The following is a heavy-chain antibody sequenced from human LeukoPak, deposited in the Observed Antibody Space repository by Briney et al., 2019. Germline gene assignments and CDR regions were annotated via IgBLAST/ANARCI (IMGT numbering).Heavy chain of an antibody. Sequence: GGSLRLSCAASGFTFSSYAMSWVRQAPGKGLEWVSAISGSGGSTYYADSVKGRFTISRDNFKDTLYLQMNSLRAEDTAVYYCASYRYYYDSSGFCDYWGQGTLVTVSS. CDR3: ASYRYYYDSSGFCDY. CDR1: GFTFSSYA. CDR2: ISGSGGST. J-gene: IGHJ4*02. V-gene: IGHV3-23*01. D-gene: IGHD3-22*01.